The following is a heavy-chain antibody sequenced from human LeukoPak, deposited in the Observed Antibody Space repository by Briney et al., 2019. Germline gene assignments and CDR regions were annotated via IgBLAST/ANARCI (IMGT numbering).Heavy chain of an antibody. D-gene: IGHD6-19*01. CDR2: ISSSSSYI. V-gene: IGHV3-21*01. CDR1: GFTFSSYS. Sequence: GGSLRLSCAASGFTFSSYSMNWVRQAPGKGLEWVSSISSSSSYIYYADSVKGRFTISRDSAKNSLYLQMNSLRAEDAAVYYCARDRIAVAAVDPWGQGTLVTVSS. J-gene: IGHJ5*02. CDR3: ARDRIAVAAVDP.